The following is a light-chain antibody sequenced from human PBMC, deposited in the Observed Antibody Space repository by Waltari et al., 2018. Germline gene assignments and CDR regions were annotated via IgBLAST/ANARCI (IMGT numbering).Light chain of an antibody. CDR2: KAS. V-gene: IGKV1-5*03. Sequence: DIQMTQSPSTLSASVGDRVTITCRASQSISSWLAWYQQKRGKAPKLLIYKASSLESGVPSRFSGSGSGTEFTLTISSLQPDDFATYYCQQYNSYSQTFGQGTKLEIK. CDR1: QSISSW. J-gene: IGKJ2*01. CDR3: QQYNSYSQT.